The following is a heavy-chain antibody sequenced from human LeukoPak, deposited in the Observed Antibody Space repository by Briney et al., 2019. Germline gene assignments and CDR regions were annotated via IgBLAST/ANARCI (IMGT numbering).Heavy chain of an antibody. D-gene: IGHD3-22*01. Sequence: SQTLSLTCAISGDSVSSNSAAWNWIRQSPSRGLEWLGRTYYRSEWYSDYAVSVKSRITINPDTSKNQFSLQLNSVTPEDTAVYFCARDLGGGNYYDDPPGAFDIWGQGTMVTVSS. CDR2: TYYRSEWYS. J-gene: IGHJ3*02. CDR3: ARDLGGGNYYDDPPGAFDI. V-gene: IGHV6-1*01. CDR1: GDSVSSNSAA.